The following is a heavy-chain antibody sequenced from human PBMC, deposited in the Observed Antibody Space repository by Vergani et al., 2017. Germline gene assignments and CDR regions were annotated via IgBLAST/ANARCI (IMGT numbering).Heavy chain of an antibody. CDR1: GFTFSNYA. CDR3: ARGRVGGSLHY. CDR2: VSDDGSNK. D-gene: IGHD1-26*01. V-gene: IGHV3-30-3*01. J-gene: IGHJ4*02. Sequence: QVQLVESGGGVVQPGRSLRLSCAASGFTFSNYAMHWVRQAPGKGLAWVAVVSDDGSNKYYVDSVKGRFTTSRDSSRNTLYLQMNSLRNEDTAVYYCARGRVGGSLHYWGQGTLVTVSS.